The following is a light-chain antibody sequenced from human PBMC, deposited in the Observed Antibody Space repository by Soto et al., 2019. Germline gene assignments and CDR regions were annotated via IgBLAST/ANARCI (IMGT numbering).Light chain of an antibody. J-gene: IGKJ1*01. Sequence: EIVLTQSPGTLSLSPGERATLSCRASQSVRSNFLAWYQQKPGQAPRLLIYGASNRATGIPDRFSGSGSGTDFTLTITRLEAEDVAVYYCQQYYGTPRTFGQGTKVEIK. CDR3: QQYYGTPRT. V-gene: IGKV3-20*01. CDR1: QSVRSNF. CDR2: GAS.